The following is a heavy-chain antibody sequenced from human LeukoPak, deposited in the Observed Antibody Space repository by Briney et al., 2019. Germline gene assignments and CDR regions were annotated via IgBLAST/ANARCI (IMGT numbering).Heavy chain of an antibody. CDR3: TRAIPFDAFDI. CDR1: GFTFGDYA. J-gene: IGHJ3*02. V-gene: IGHV3-49*04. Sequence: QSGGSLRLSCTASGFTFGDYAMSWVRQAPGKGLEWVGFIRSKAYGGTTEYAASVKDRFTISRDDSKSIAYLQMNSLKTEDTAVYYCTRAIPFDAFDIWGQGTMVTVSS. CDR2: IRSKAYGGTT.